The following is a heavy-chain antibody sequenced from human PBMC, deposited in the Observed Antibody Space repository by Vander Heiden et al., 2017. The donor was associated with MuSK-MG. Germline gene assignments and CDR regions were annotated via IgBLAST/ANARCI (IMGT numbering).Heavy chain of an antibody. CDR1: GHTLTGDY. CDR3: ARDYKQPQYPYYSYGMDV. CDR2: INPNRGGT. D-gene: IGHD2-2*01. J-gene: IGHJ6*02. Sequence: QVQLVQSGAEVTKPGALGKVCCTAPGHTLTGDYMHCVPQALGQGLEWMGWINPNRGGTNYAQKFQGSVTMTRDTSISTAYMELSRLRSDDTAVYYCARDYKQPQYPYYSYGMDVWGQGTTVTVSS. V-gene: IGHV1-2*02.